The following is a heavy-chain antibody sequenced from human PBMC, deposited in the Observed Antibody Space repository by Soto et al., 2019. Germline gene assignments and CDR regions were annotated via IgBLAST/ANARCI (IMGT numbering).Heavy chain of an antibody. CDR1: GGSISSGGYY. D-gene: IGHD3-10*01. V-gene: IGHV4-31*03. CDR2: IYYSGST. J-gene: IGHJ6*02. CDR3: ASGGSGSYYSLPDYYYYGMDV. Sequence: QVQLQESGPGLVKPSQTLSLTCTVSGGSISSGGYYWSWIRQHPGKGLEWIGYIYYSGSTYYNPSHKSRVTISVDTSKNQFSLKLSSVTAADTAVYYCASGGSGSYYSLPDYYYYGMDVWGQGTTVTVSS.